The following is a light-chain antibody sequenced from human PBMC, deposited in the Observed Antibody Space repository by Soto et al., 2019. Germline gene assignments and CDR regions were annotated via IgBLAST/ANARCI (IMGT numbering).Light chain of an antibody. CDR2: QDS. CDR1: KLGDKH. J-gene: IGLJ1*01. CDR3: QAWDTTSYV. V-gene: IGLV3-1*01. Sequence: SYELTQPTSVSVSPGQTASITCSGDKLGDKHACWYQQKPGQSPVLVIYQDSKRPSGIPERFSGSNSGNTATLTISGTQPMDEADYYCQAWDTTSYVFGTGTKVTVL.